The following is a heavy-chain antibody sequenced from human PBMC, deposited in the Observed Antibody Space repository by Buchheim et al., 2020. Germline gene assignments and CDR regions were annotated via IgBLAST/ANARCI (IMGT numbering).Heavy chain of an antibody. Sequence: EVQLVESGGGLVKPGGSLRLSCAASGFTFSNAWMTWVRQAPGKGLEWVCRIKTITDGGTTDYAAPVKGRFTISRDDSKNTLYLQMNSLKTEDTAVYYCTTAYIETRPWGQGTL. CDR1: GFTFSNAW. D-gene: IGHD6-6*01. J-gene: IGHJ5*02. CDR2: IKTITDGGTT. V-gene: IGHV3-15*01. CDR3: TTAYIETRP.